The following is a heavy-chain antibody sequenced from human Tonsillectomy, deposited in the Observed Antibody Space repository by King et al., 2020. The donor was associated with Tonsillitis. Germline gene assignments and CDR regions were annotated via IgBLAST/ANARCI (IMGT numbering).Heavy chain of an antibody. CDR2: INSDGSST. V-gene: IGHV3-74*02. D-gene: IGHD5-24*01. CDR1: GFTFSHYW. CDR3: ASAVRDGYTKYYFDY. Sequence: VQLVQSGGGLVQPGGSLRLSCAASGFTFSHYWMHWVRQAPGKGLVWVSRINSDGSSTCYADSVKGRFTITRDNAKNTLYLQMNRQRAEDTVLYYCASAVRDGYTKYYFDYWGQGTLVTVSS. J-gene: IGHJ4*02.